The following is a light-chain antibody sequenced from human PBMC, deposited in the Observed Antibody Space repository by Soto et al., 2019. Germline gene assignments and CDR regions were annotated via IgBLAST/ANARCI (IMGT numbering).Light chain of an antibody. CDR3: QRTYQGT. CDR1: QGISSY. Sequence: DIQLTQSPSSLSASVGYRVTMICRVSQGISSYLNWYRQKPGKVPELLIYSASNLQSGVPSRFSGSGSGTDFTLTISSLQPEDVATYYGQRTYQGTFGQGTKVDIK. CDR2: SAS. J-gene: IGKJ1*01. V-gene: IGKV1-27*01.